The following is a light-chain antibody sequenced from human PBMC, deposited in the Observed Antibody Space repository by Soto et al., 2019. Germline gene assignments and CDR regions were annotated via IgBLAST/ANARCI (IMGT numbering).Light chain of an antibody. V-gene: IGKV3-20*01. J-gene: IGKJ1*01. CDR2: GAS. CDR1: QSVSSSD. CDR3: QQYGSSPTT. Sequence: EIVLTQSPGTLSLSPGEGATLSCRASQSVSSSDLAWYQQKPGQAPRLLIYGASSRATGIPDRFSGSGSGTDFTLTISRLEPEDFVVYYCQQYGSSPTTFGQGTKV.